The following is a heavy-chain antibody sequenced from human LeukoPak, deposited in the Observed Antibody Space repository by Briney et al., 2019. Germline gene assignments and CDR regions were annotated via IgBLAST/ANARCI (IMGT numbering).Heavy chain of an antibody. CDR2: ISTSGIYI. Sequence: GGSLRLSCAASGFTFSSYNMNWVRQAPGKGLEWVSSISTSGIYIYYADSLKGRFTISRDNAKNSLYLQMNSLRAEDTAVYYCARTVRYFDWLLDDWGQGTLVTVSS. J-gene: IGHJ4*02. CDR3: ARTVRYFDWLLDD. CDR1: GFTFSSYN. V-gene: IGHV3-21*01. D-gene: IGHD3-9*01.